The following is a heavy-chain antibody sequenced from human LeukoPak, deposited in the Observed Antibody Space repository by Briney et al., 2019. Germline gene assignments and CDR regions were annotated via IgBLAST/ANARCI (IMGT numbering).Heavy chain of an antibody. CDR2: ISGSGDRT. CDR1: GFTFSYYG. CDR3: AKGSTVGATSYYYLDV. V-gene: IGHV3-23*01. D-gene: IGHD1-26*01. Sequence: PGGTLRLSCAASGFTFSYYGMNWVRQAPGNGLEWVSGISGSGDRTYYEDSVKGRFTISRDNSKNTLYLQMNSLRAEDTAVYYCAKGSTVGATSYYYLDVWGTGTTVTVSS. J-gene: IGHJ6*03.